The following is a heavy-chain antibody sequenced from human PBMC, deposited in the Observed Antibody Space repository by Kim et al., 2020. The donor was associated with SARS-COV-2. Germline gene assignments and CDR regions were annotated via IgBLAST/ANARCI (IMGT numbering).Heavy chain of an antibody. CDR3: ARAGYYGSGIDP. D-gene: IGHD3-10*01. CDR2: INHSGST. J-gene: IGHJ5*02. Sequence: SETLSLTCAVYGGSFSGYYWSWIRQPPGKGLEWIGEINHSGSTNYNPSLKSRVTISVDTSKNQFSLKLSSVTAADTAVYYCARAGYYGSGIDPWGQGTLV. V-gene: IGHV4-34*01. CDR1: GGSFSGYY.